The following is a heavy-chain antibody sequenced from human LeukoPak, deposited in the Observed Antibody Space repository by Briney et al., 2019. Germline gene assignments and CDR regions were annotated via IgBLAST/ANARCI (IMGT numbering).Heavy chain of an antibody. CDR1: GFTFSSYS. CDR3: ARDQMTTVTTFDY. D-gene: IGHD4-17*01. V-gene: IGHV3-48*01. J-gene: IGHJ4*02. CDR2: ISSSSSTI. Sequence: GGSLRLSCAASGFTFSSYSMNWVRQAPGKGLEWVSCISSSSSTIYYADSVKGRFTISRDNAKNSLYLQMNSLRAEDTAVYYCARDQMTTVTTFDYWGQGTLVTVSS.